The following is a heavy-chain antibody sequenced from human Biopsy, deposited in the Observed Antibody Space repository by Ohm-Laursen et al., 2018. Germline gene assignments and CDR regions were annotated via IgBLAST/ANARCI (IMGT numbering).Heavy chain of an antibody. J-gene: IGHJ4*02. V-gene: IGHV1-46*01. CDR1: GYTFTTYG. CDR2: INPGGNST. Sequence: EASVKVSCKASGYTFTTYGISWVRQAPGQGLEWMGIINPGGNSTAYTQNFQGRVTMTWDTSTTTVYMELSSLRSEDTAVYYCVLASFDYWGQGTLVTVPS. CDR3: VLASFDY.